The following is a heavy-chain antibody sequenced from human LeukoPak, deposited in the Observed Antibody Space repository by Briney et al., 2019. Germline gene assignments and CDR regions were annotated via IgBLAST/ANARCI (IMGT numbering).Heavy chain of an antibody. CDR1: GYTFTGYY. CDR3: ARVVTWTNNWLYP. J-gene: IGHJ5*02. D-gene: IGHD5-18*01. CDR2: INPNSGGT. Sequence: ASVKVSCKASGYTFTGYYMHWVRQAPGQGLEWMGRINPNSGGTNYAQKFQGRVTMTRDTSISTAYMELSRLRSDDTAVYSCARVVTWTNNWLYPWGQETLVTASS. V-gene: IGHV1-2*06.